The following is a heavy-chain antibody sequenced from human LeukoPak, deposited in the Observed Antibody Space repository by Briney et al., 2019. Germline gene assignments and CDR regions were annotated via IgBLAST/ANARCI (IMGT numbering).Heavy chain of an antibody. V-gene: IGHV3-30*02. CDR3: ATGGVHYYDSSADY. CDR2: IRFDGSNK. Sequence: GGSLRLSCAASGFTFSSYGMHWVRQAPGKGLEWVAFIRFDGSNKYYADSVKGRFTISRDSSKNTLYLQVTSLRAEDTAVYYCATGGVHYYDSSADYWGQGTLVTVSS. D-gene: IGHD3-22*01. J-gene: IGHJ4*02. CDR1: GFTFSSYG.